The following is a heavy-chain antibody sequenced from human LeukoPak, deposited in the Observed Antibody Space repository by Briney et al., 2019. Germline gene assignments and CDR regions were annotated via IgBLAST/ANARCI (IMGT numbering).Heavy chain of an antibody. Sequence: ASVKVSCKASGYTFTGYYMHWVRQAPGQGPEWMGWINPNSGGTNYAQRFQGRVTMTRDTSLSTVYMELSRLRSDDTAVYYCATQATSGWHFSWGQGTLVTVSS. CDR3: ATQATSGWHFS. D-gene: IGHD6-19*01. CDR2: INPNSGGT. CDR1: GYTFTGYY. J-gene: IGHJ5*02. V-gene: IGHV1-2*02.